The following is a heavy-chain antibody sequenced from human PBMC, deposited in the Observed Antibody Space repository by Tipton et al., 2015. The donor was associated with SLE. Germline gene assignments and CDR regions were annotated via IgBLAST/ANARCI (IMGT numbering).Heavy chain of an antibody. J-gene: IGHJ6*02. CDR3: AGIRYSNYDV. CDR1: GGSISGYY. D-gene: IGHD4-11*01. V-gene: IGHV4-59*12. CDR2: ISYGGIT. Sequence: TLSLTCSISGGSISGYYWSWIRQPPGRGLEWIAYISYGGITNYNPSLNGRLTISLDTSKNQFSLKLSSMTAADTAVYYCAGIRYSNYDVWGQGTTVTVSS.